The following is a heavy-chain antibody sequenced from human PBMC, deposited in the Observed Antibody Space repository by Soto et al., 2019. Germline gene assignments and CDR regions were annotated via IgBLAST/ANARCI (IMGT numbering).Heavy chain of an antibody. J-gene: IGHJ3*02. CDR3: ARDPAALWRFPNPDGFDI. Sequence: SSETLSLTCAVSGGSISSSNWWSWVRQPPGKGLEYVSAISSNGGSTSYANSMQGRFTISRDNSKNTLYLQMGSLRAEDMAIYYCARDPAALWRFPNPDGFDIWGQGTMVTVSS. D-gene: IGHD2-21*01. V-gene: IGHV3-64*01. CDR2: ISSNGGST. CDR1: GGSISSSN.